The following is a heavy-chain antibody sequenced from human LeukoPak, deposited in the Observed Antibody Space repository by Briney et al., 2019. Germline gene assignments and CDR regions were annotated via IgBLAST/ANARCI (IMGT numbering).Heavy chain of an antibody. D-gene: IGHD6-13*01. J-gene: IGHJ4*02. Sequence: GGSLRLSCAASGFTFSSYAMHWVRQAPGKGLEWVSSISSSSGYIYYADSVKGRFTISRDNAKNSLYLQMNSLRAEDTAVYYCARDTQLVGAFDYWGQGTLVTVSS. CDR3: ARDTQLVGAFDY. CDR2: ISSSSGYI. V-gene: IGHV3-21*01. CDR1: GFTFSSYA.